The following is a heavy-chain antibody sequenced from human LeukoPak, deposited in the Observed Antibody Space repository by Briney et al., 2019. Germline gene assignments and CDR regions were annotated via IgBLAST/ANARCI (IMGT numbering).Heavy chain of an antibody. CDR3: ARGCSSSWYYYYYYMDV. CDR1: GGSINNYY. V-gene: IGHV4-59*08. Sequence: SETLSLTCTVSGGSINNYYWGWIRQPPGKGLEWIGYIYYSGSTYYNSSLKNRITISVDTSKNQFSLKLSSVTAADTAVYYCARGCSSSWYYYYYYMDVWGKGTTVTVSS. CDR2: IYYSGST. J-gene: IGHJ6*03. D-gene: IGHD6-13*01.